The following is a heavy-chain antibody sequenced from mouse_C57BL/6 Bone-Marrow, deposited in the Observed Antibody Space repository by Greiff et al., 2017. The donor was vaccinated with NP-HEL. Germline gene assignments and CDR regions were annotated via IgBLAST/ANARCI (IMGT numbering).Heavy chain of an antibody. V-gene: IGHV5-6*01. D-gene: IGHD1-1*01. J-gene: IGHJ3*01. CDR3: ARRDYYGSSYNAY. CDR2: ISSGGSYT. CDR1: GFTFSSYG. Sequence: VQLQQSGGDLVKPGGSLKLSCAASGFTFSSYGMSWVRQTPDKRLEWVATISSGGSYTYYPESVKGRFTISRDNAKNTLYLQMSSLKSEDTAMYYCARRDYYGSSYNAYWGQGTLVTVSA.